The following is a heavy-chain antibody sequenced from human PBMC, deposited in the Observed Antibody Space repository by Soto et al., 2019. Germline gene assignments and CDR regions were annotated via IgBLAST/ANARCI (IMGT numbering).Heavy chain of an antibody. CDR1: GATFSGSA. D-gene: IGHD4-17*01. J-gene: IGHJ5*02. CDR3: ARGEKIRSNWFDP. CDR2: ITPTLGTT. Sequence: SVKVSCKASGATFSGSAFSWVRQAPGQGLEWMGGITPTLGTTNYAQHLQGRVTITADESTGTSFMELTSLTSADTAVYYCARGEKIRSNWFDPWGQGTLVTVSS. V-gene: IGHV1-69*13.